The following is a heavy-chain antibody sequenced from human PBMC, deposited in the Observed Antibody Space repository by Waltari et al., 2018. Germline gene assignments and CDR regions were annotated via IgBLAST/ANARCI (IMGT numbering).Heavy chain of an antibody. CDR2: FDPEDGET. V-gene: IGHV1-24*01. CDR3: ARDFSGGWGY. D-gene: IGHD3-10*01. Sequence: QVQLVQSGAEVKKPGASVKVSCKVSGYTLTELSMHWVRQAPGKGLEWMGGFDPEDGETIYAQRCQGRVTITADESTSTAYMELSSLRSEDTAVYYCARDFSGGWGYWGQGTLVTVSS. J-gene: IGHJ4*02. CDR1: GYTLTELS.